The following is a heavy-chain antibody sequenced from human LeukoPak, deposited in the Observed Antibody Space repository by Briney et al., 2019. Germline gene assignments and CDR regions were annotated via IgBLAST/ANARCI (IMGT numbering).Heavy chain of an antibody. Sequence: ASVTVSFKASGYTFTVHYMHWVRQAPGQGLEWMGWIKPDTGVTYYAQTFQGRFTMTTDTSISTVYMELSSLSSDDPAVYYCARDNNSGPDYWGQGTLVTVSS. D-gene: IGHD7-27*01. V-gene: IGHV1-2*02. CDR2: IKPDTGVT. J-gene: IGHJ4*02. CDR3: ARDNNSGPDY. CDR1: GYTFTVHY.